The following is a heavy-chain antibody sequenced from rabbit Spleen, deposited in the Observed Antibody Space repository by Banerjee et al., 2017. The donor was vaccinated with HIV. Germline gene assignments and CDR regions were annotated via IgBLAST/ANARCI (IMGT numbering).Heavy chain of an antibody. CDR2: IVNGNGNT. J-gene: IGHJ4*01. CDR3: ARDAGSYDYIDVYFNL. V-gene: IGHV1S47*01. CDR1: GFSFSDRDV. D-gene: IGHD8-1*01. Sequence: QEELEESGGGLVKPEGSLTLTCKASGFSFSDRDVMCWVRQAPGKGPEWIACIVNGNGNTYYASWVNGRFTISRSTSLATVTLQVTSLTVADTATYFCARDAGSYDYIDVYFNLWGPGTLVTVS.